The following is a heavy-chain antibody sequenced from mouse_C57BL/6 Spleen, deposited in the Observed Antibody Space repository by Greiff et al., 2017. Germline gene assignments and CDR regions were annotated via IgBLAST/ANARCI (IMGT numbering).Heavy chain of an antibody. Sequence: VQLQQSGPELVKPGASVKISCKASGYAFSSSWMNWVKQRPGKGLEWIGRIYPGDGDTNYNGKFKGKATLTADKSSSTAYMQLSSLTSEDSAVYFCARSLSTAVGFDYWGQGTTLTVSS. CDR1: GYAFSSSW. CDR2: IYPGDGDT. CDR3: ARSLSTAVGFDY. V-gene: IGHV1-82*01. D-gene: IGHD1-1*01. J-gene: IGHJ2*01.